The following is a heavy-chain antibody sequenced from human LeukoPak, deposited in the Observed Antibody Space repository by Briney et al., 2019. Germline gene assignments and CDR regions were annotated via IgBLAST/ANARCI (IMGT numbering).Heavy chain of an antibody. Sequence: GGSLRLSCAASGFTFSSYSMNWVRQAPGKGLEWVSYISSSSAAIYYADSVKGRFTISRDNSKNTLYLQMNSLRAEDTAVYYCTRQLNSYGELDYWGQGTLVTVSS. V-gene: IGHV3-48*01. CDR3: TRQLNSYGELDY. CDR2: ISSSSAAI. CDR1: GFTFSSYS. D-gene: IGHD5-18*01. J-gene: IGHJ4*02.